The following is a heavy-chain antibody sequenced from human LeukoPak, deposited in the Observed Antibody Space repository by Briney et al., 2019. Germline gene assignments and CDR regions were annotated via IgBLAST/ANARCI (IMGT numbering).Heavy chain of an antibody. Sequence: GGSLRLSCAASGFTFSSYSMNWVRQAPGKGLKWVSYTSSSSSTIYYADSVKGRFTISRDNAKNSLYLQMNSLRAEDTAVYYCARMIYGSGPLDFDYWGQGTLVTVSS. CDR3: ARMIYGSGPLDFDY. V-gene: IGHV3-48*01. CDR1: GFTFSSYS. D-gene: IGHD3-10*01. CDR2: TSSSSSTI. J-gene: IGHJ4*02.